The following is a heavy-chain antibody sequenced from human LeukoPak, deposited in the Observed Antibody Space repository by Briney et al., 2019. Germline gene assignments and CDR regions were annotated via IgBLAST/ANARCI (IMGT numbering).Heavy chain of an antibody. CDR1: GYTFTSCD. Sequence: ASVRVSCKASGYTFTSCDINWVRHGLGQGLGWMGWMNPNSGNTGYGQSFQGRITMTRDISIGTAYMELSNLTSEDTAIYYCTRGSSGRRDNWGQGTLVTVSA. J-gene: IGHJ4*02. CDR3: TRGSSGRRDN. CDR2: MNPNSGNT. V-gene: IGHV1-8*01. D-gene: IGHD6-19*01.